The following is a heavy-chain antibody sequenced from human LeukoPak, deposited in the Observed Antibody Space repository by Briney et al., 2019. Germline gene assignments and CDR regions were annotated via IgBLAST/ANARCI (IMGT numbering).Heavy chain of an antibody. CDR3: ARAQMGVPTDY. V-gene: IGHV3-69-1*01. CDR2: ITNSGVS. D-gene: IGHD3-10*01. J-gene: IGHJ4*02. CDR1: GFIFSNYD. Sequence: GGSLRLSCVVSGFIFSNYDMTWVRQAPGKGLEWVSSITNSGVSFYSDSVKGRFTISRDIAKNTLYLQMNSLRAEDTAVYYCARAQMGVPTDYWGQGTLVTVSS.